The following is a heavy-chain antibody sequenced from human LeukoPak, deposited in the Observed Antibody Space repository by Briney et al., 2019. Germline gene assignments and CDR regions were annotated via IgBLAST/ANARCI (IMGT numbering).Heavy chain of an antibody. CDR2: IESSGDTT. D-gene: IGHD1-26*01. Sequence: PGGSLRLSCVASGVTFSTYAMSWVRQAPGKGLDWVSGIESSGDTTYYADSVKGRFTISRDNSKNTLYLHMNSLRAEDTAVYYCARTLGGELYYFDYWGLGTLVTVSS. CDR3: ARTLGGELYYFDY. V-gene: IGHV3-23*01. CDR1: GVTFSTYA. J-gene: IGHJ4*02.